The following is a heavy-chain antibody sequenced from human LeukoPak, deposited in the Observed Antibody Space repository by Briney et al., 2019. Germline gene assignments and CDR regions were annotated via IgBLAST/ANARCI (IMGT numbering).Heavy chain of an antibody. CDR2: FEPEEGDHGET. D-gene: IGHD1-1*01. Sequence: GASVKVSCRVSGYSLSDLSIHWVRHVPGKGLEWMGGFEPEEGDHGETIYAQNFEGRLTLTEDTLTDTAYMELLSLTSEDTAVYYCATDRLEIYALNIWGQGTRVTVSS. J-gene: IGHJ3*02. CDR1: GYSLSDLS. V-gene: IGHV1-24*01. CDR3: ATDRLEIYALNI.